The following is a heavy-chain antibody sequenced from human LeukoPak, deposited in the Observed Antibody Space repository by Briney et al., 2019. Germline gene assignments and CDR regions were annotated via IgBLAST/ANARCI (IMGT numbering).Heavy chain of an antibody. CDR2: IKQDGKDK. D-gene: IGHD4-11*01. CDR3: ARGYGNYGY. CDR1: SFTFSSYC. V-gene: IGHV3-7*01. Sequence: GVSQRLSCAASSFTFSSYCMSWLRQSPGKGLECLTNIKQDGKDKFYVDSVKGRFTISRDNAKNSLYLQMNSLRAEDTAVYYCARGYGNYGYWGKGTLVSVS. J-gene: IGHJ4*02.